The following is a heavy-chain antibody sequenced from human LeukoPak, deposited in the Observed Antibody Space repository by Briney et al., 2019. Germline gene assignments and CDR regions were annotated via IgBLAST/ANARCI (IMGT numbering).Heavy chain of an antibody. D-gene: IGHD3-16*02. Sequence: ASVKVSCKASGYTFTSYDINWVRQATGQGPEWMGWMNPNSGNTGYAQKFRGRVSITRNTSISTAYMELSSLVSEDTAVYYCARLGELSSDDCWGQGTLVTVSS. J-gene: IGHJ4*02. CDR1: GYTFTSYD. CDR3: ARLGELSSDDC. V-gene: IGHV1-8*03. CDR2: MNPNSGNT.